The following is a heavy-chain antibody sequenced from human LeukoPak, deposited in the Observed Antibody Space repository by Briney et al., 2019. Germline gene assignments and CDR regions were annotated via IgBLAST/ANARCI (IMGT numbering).Heavy chain of an antibody. CDR1: GGSISSYY. CDR3: ARHRSGSSWFAP. Sequence: PSETLSLTCTVPGGSISSYYWSWIRQPPGKGLEWIGYIYYSGSTNYNPSLKSRVTISVDTSKSQFPLRLSSVTAADTAVYYCARHRSGSSWFAPWGQGTLVTVSS. V-gene: IGHV4-59*08. D-gene: IGHD6-19*01. CDR2: IYYSGST. J-gene: IGHJ5*02.